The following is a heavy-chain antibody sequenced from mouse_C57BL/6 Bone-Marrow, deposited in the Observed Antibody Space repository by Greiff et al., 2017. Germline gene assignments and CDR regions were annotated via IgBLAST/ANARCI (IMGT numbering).Heavy chain of an antibody. Sequence: EVQGVESGGGLVKPGGSLKLSCAASGFTFSSYAMSWVRQTPEKRLEWVATISDGGSYTYYPDNVKGRFTISRDNAKNNLYLQMSHLKSEDTAMYYCARDGCYLYYFDYWCQGTTLTVSS. CDR2: ISDGGSYT. D-gene: IGHD2-12*01. J-gene: IGHJ2*01. V-gene: IGHV5-4*01. CDR3: ARDGCYLYYFDY. CDR1: GFTFSSYA.